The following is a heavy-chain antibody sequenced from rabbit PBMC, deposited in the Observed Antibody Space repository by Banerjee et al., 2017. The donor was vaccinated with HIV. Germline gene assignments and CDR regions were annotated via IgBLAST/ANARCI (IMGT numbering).Heavy chain of an antibody. J-gene: IGHJ3*01. D-gene: IGHD2-1*01. V-gene: IGHV1S43*01. CDR3: VRDLYDGGGLIRLDL. CDR2: IYTSSGST. CDR1: GIDFSSYYY. Sequence: QQQLEESGGGLVKPGGTLTLTCKASGIDFSSYYYMCWVRQAPGKGLELIACIYTSSGSTWYASWVNGRFTISRSTSLNTVDLKMTSLTAADTATYFCVRDLYDGGGLIRLDLWGPGTLVTVS.